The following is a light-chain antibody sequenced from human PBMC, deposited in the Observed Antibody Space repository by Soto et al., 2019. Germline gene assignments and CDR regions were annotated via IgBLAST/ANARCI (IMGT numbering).Light chain of an antibody. CDR1: QTVKSY. V-gene: IGKV1-39*01. J-gene: IGKJ1*01. CDR3: QQSFVTPWT. CDR2: AAS. Sequence: DIQMTQSPSSLSASVGDRVTITCRSSQTVKSYLNWYQQKLGKAPRLLIYAASTLQSGVPSRLNASGSGTDFSLSIHSLQPEDFAIYYCQQSFVTPWTFGQGTKVEI.